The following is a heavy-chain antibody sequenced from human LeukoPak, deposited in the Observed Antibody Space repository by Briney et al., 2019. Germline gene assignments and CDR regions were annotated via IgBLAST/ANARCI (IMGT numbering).Heavy chain of an antibody. D-gene: IGHD6-13*01. J-gene: IGHJ4*02. Sequence: GGSLRLSCAASGFTFNNYVMNWVRQAPGKGLEWVSAITESSTSTYYADSVKGRFTISRHNSKNTLYLQMNSLRAEDTAVYYCAKGSSSSRPYYFDYWGQGTLVTVSS. V-gene: IGHV3-23*01. CDR2: ITESSTST. CDR3: AKGSSSSRPYYFDY. CDR1: GFTFNNYV.